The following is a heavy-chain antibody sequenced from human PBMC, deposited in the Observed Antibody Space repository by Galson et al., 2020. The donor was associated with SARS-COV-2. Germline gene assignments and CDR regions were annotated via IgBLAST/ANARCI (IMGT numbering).Heavy chain of an antibody. V-gene: IGHV4-39*07. CDR3: ARAKYYFYYVGAFDI. Sequence: ASETLSLTCTVSGGSISSSSYYWGWIRQPPGKGLEWIGSIYYSGSTYYNPSLKSRVTISVDTSKNQFSLKLSSVTAADTAVYYCARAKYYFYYVGAFDIWGQGTMVTVSS. CDR1: GGSISSSSYY. CDR2: IYYSGST. J-gene: IGHJ3*02. D-gene: IGHD3-10*02.